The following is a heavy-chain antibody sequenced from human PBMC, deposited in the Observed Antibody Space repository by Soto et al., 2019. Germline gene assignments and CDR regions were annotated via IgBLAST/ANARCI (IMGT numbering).Heavy chain of an antibody. CDR3: ARFIRHLSGRPFDY. CDR1: GFSLTTHGMC. D-gene: IGHD3-16*01. CDR2: IDWDDDK. Sequence: SGPTLVNPTQNLTLTCTISGFSLTTHGMCVNLIPQPPGKALEWLARIDWDDDKFYSTSLKTRLTISKDASKNQVVLTVTNMDPVDTATYFCARFIRHLSGRPFDYWGQGTLVTVS. J-gene: IGHJ4*02. V-gene: IGHV2-70*17.